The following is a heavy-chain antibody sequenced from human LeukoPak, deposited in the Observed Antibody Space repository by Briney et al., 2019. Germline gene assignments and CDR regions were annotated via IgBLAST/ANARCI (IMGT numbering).Heavy chain of an antibody. CDR3: AREGTPYCFDP. J-gene: IGHJ5*02. D-gene: IGHD3-10*01. CDR2: ISSSSSYI. CDR1: GFTFSSYS. Sequence: GGSLRLSCAASGFTFSSYSMNWVRQAPGKGLEWVSFISSSSSYIYYADSVKGRFTISRDNAKNSLYLQMNSLRAEDTAVYYCAREGTPYCFDPWGQGTLVTVSS. V-gene: IGHV3-21*01.